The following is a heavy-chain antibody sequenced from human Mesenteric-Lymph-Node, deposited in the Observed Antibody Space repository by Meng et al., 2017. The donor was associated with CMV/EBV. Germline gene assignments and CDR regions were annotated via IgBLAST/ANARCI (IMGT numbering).Heavy chain of an antibody. J-gene: IGHJ6*02. CDR1: GGTFSSYA. D-gene: IGHD3-3*01. V-gene: IGHV1-69*10. Sequence: SVKVSCKASGGTFSSYAISWVRQAPGQGLEWMGAIIPIFGIANYAQKFQGRVTITADKSTSTAYMELNSLTSEDTAVYYCARHFSSYYDFWSGHSRDGMDVWGQGTTVTVSS. CDR2: IIPIFGIA. CDR3: ARHFSSYYDFWSGHSRDGMDV.